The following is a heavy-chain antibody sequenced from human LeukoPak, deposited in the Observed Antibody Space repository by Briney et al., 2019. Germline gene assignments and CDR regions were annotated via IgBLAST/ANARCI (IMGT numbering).Heavy chain of an antibody. J-gene: IGHJ5*02. CDR3: ARPSLGSFDP. Sequence: PSETLSLTCTVSGGSISSISSYWGWIRQPPGKGLEWIGRIYYSGSTYYNPSLKSRVTISVDTSKNQFSLKLSSVTAADTAVYYCARPSLGSFDPWGQGTLVTVSS. CDR1: GGSISSISSY. CDR2: IYYSGST. D-gene: IGHD1-26*01. V-gene: IGHV4-39*01.